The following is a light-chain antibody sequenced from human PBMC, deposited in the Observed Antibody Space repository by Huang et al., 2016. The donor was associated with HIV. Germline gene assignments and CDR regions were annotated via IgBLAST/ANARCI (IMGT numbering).Light chain of an antibody. CDR3: QQYNSGGT. V-gene: IGKV3-15*01. CDR1: QSVGNN. Sequence: EIVLTQSPATLSVSPGGRATLSCRASQSVGNNLAWYQHKLGQPPRLLMYDASTRAAGAPATFSGSGSATEFTLTISSLQSEDSAVYYCQQYNSGGTFGQGTKLEIK. CDR2: DAS. J-gene: IGKJ2*01.